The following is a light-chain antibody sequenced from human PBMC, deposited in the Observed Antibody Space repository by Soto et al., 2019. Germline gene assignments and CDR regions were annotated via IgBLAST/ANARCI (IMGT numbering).Light chain of an antibody. CDR1: QSVSRW. Sequence: DIQMTQSPSTLSASVGDRVTITCLASQSVSRWLAWYQQKPGKAPKLLICKASTLESGVPSRFSGSGSGTEFTLAIISLQPDDSATYYCQQYNDNWTFGQGTKVEIK. CDR3: QQYNDNWT. J-gene: IGKJ1*01. CDR2: KAS. V-gene: IGKV1-5*03.